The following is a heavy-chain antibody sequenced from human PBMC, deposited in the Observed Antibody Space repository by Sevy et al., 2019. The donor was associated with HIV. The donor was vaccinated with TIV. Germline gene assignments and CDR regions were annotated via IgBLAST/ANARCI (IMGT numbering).Heavy chain of an antibody. CDR1: GFIFSSHW. CDR2: INSDGSDT. Sequence: GGSLRLSCAASGFIFSSHWMHWVRQAPGKGLVWVSRINSDGSDTSYADSVKGRFTISRDNSKNILYLQMNGLRIEDTAVYYCAKDFTGYNGMDVWGQGTMVTVSS. CDR3: AKDFTGYNGMDV. V-gene: IGHV3-74*01. D-gene: IGHD3-9*01. J-gene: IGHJ6*02.